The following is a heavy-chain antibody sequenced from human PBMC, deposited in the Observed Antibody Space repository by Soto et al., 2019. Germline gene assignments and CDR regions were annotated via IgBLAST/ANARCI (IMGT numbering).Heavy chain of an antibody. CDR3: ARDLRWYPGEFDP. CDR2: IIPILGIA. J-gene: IGHJ5*02. Sequence: QVQLVQSGAEVKKPGSSVKVSCKASGGTFSSYTISWVRQAPGQGLEWMGRIIPILGIANYAQKFQGRVTITADKSTSTAYMELSSLRSEDTAVYYCARDLRWYPGEFDPWGQGTLVTVSS. V-gene: IGHV1-69*08. D-gene: IGHD4-17*01. CDR1: GGTFSSYT.